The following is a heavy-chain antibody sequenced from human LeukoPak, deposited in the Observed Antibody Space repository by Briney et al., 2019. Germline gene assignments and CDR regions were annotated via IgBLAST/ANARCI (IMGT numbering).Heavy chain of an antibody. Sequence: GGSLRLSCAASGFTFSNYWMSWVRQAPGKGLEWVANTKLDGSEKYYVDSVKGRFTISRDNAEYLLYLQMNSLRAEDTAVYYCARDFGSPSYYYGMDAWGQGTTVTVSS. D-gene: IGHD3-10*01. CDR3: ARDFGSPSYYYGMDA. J-gene: IGHJ6*02. V-gene: IGHV3-7*01. CDR2: TKLDGSEK. CDR1: GFTFSNYW.